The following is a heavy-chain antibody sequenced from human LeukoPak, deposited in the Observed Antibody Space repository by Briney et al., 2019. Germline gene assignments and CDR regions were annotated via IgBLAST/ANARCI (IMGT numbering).Heavy chain of an antibody. CDR2: IKQDGSEK. CDR3: AREYLSSSWYGENWFDP. CDR1: GFTFSSYW. J-gene: IGHJ5*02. Sequence: GGSLRLSCAASGFTFSSYWMSWVRQAPGKGLEWVANIKQDGSEKYYVVSVKGRFTISRDNAKNSLYLQMNSLRAEDTAVYYCAREYLSSSWYGENWFDPWGQGTLVTVSS. V-gene: IGHV3-7*01. D-gene: IGHD6-13*01.